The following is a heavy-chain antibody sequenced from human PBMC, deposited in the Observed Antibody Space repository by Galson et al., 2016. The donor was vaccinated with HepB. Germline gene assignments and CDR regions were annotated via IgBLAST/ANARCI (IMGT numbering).Heavy chain of an antibody. D-gene: IGHD6-13*01. Sequence: SLRLSCATSGFTFSSYPMHWVRQAPGKGLEWVALISYAGRQIYYADSVKGRFTISRDNAKNSLYLQMSSLRPEDTAFYYCAKMELSTAGHFEYWGQGTLVTVSS. CDR1: GFTFSSYP. CDR2: ISYAGRQI. CDR3: AKMELSTAGHFEY. J-gene: IGHJ4*02. V-gene: IGHV3-30*04.